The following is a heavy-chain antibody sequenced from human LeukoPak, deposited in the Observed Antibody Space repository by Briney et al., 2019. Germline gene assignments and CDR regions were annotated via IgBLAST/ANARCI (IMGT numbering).Heavy chain of an antibody. V-gene: IGHV3-30*02. D-gene: IGHD3-22*01. J-gene: IGHJ4*02. CDR2: IRYDGSLK. CDR1: GFTLSSYA. CDR3: ANLPLYDSSGPEDY. Sequence: GGSLRLSCVASGFTLSSYAMHWVRQAPGKGLEWVAFIRYDGSLKNYADSVKGRFTISRDNSKNTLYLQMNSLRVDGTAVYYCANLPLYDSSGPEDYWGQGTLVTVSS.